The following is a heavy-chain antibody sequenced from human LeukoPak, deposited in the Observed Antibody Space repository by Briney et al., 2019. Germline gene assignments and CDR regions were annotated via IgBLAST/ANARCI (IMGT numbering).Heavy chain of an antibody. Sequence: SETLSLTCAVSGGSISSSNWWSWVRQPPGKGLEWIGEIYHSGSTNYNPSLKSRVTISVDKSKNQSSLKLSSVTAADTAVYYCARVGWVVVPAATYYYYYYYMDVWGKGTTVTVSS. CDR1: GGSISSSNW. CDR2: IYHSGST. V-gene: IGHV4-4*02. D-gene: IGHD2-2*01. CDR3: ARVGWVVVPAATYYYYYYYMDV. J-gene: IGHJ6*03.